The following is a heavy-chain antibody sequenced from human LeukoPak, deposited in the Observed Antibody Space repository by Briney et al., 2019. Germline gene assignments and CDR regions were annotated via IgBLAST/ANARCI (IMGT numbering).Heavy chain of an antibody. CDR3: ARAAAGRDYYYYMDV. CDR2: INPNSGGT. V-gene: IGHV1-2*02. Sequence: ASVKVSCKASGYTFTGYYMHWVRQAPGQGLEWMGWINPNSGGTNYAQKFQGRVTMTRDTSIGTAYMELSRLRSDDTAVYYCARAAAGRDYYYYMDVWGKGTTVTVSS. CDR1: GYTFTGYY. J-gene: IGHJ6*03.